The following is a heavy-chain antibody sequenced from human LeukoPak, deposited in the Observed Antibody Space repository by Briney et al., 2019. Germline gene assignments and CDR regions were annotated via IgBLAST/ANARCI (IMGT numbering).Heavy chain of an antibody. D-gene: IGHD5-12*01. CDR3: ARDSSGPYSYYYIDG. J-gene: IGHJ6*03. V-gene: IGHV1-2*02. Sequence: ASVKVSCKASGYTFTGYYMHWVRQAPGQGLEWMGWINPNSGGTNYAQKFQGRVTMTRDTSISTAYMELSRLSSDDTAVYYCARDSSGPYSYYYIDGWGKGTTVTVSS. CDR1: GYTFTGYY. CDR2: INPNSGGT.